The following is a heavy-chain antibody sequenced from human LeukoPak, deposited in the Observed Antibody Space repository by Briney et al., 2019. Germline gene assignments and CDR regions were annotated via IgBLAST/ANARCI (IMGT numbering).Heavy chain of an antibody. J-gene: IGHJ5*02. CDR3: ARGTGDSSGYYDLYNWFGP. Sequence: ASVKVSCKASGYTFTSYDINWVRQATGQGLEWMGWMNPNSGNTGYAQKFQGRVTMTRNTSISTAYMELSSLRSEDTAVYYCARGTGDSSGYYDLYNWFGPWGQGTLVTVSS. V-gene: IGHV1-8*01. CDR2: MNPNSGNT. D-gene: IGHD3-22*01. CDR1: GYTFTSYD.